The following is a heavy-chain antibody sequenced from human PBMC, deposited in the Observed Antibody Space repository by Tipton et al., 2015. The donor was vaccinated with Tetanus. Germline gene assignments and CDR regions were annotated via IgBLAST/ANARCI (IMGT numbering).Heavy chain of an antibody. CDR1: GGSISSGGYY. CDR3: ARIYDFWSGYYSDH. D-gene: IGHD3-3*01. V-gene: IGHV4-31*03. Sequence: LRLSCSVSGGSISSGGYYWSWIRQHPGKGLEWIGYIYYTGNTYYNPSLKSRLTISLDTSKNQFSLKLSSVTAADTAVYYCARIYDFWSGYYSDHWGQGTLVTVSS. CDR2: IYYTGNT. J-gene: IGHJ4*02.